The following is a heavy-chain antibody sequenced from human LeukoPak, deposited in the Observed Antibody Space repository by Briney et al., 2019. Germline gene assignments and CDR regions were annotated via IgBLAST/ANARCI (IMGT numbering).Heavy chain of an antibody. CDR2: ISSSSSYI. V-gene: IGHV3-21*01. D-gene: IGHD3-10*01. J-gene: IGHJ6*03. Sequence: GGSLRLSCAASGFTFDDYGMNWVRQAPGKGLEWVSSISSSSSYIYYADSVKGRFTISRDNAKNSLYLQMNSLRAEDTAVYYCARADSWFGERYYMDVWGKGTTVTVSS. CDR3: ARADSWFGERYYMDV. CDR1: GFTFDDYG.